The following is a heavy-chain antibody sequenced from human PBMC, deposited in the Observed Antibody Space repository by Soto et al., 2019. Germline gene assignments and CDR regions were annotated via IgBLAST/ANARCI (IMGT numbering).Heavy chain of an antibody. CDR3: ARDDDYGDNGFEY. D-gene: IGHD4-17*01. J-gene: IGHJ4*02. Sequence: QVPLVESGGGVVQPGRSLRLSCAASGFTFSRYGMHWVRQAPGKGLEWVAVILADGSDQDYADSVKGRFTISRDNSKNSLYLQMNSLRAEDTAVYYCARDDDYGDNGFEYWGQGTLVTVSS. V-gene: IGHV3-33*01. CDR1: GFTFSRYG. CDR2: ILADGSDQ.